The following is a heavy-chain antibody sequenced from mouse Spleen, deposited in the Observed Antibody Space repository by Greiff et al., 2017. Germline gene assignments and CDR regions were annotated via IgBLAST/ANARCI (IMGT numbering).Heavy chain of an antibody. Sequence: EVMLVESGGGLVKPGGSLKLSCAASGFTFSSYAMSWVRQTPEKRLEWVATISDGGSYTYYPGNVKGRFTISRDNAKNNLYLQMSHLKSEDTAMYYCARDRDSWDYSNYEYFDVWGTGTTVTVSS. D-gene: IGHD2-5*01. J-gene: IGHJ1*03. V-gene: IGHV5-4*01. CDR1: GFTFSSYA. CDR2: ISDGGSYT. CDR3: ARDRDSWDYSNYEYFDV.